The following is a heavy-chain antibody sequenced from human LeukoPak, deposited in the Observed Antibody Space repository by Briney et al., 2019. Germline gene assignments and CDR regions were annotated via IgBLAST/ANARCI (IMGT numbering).Heavy chain of an antibody. CDR3: AGMRGYSYDP. D-gene: IGHD5-18*01. J-gene: IGHJ5*02. CDR2: IYNSAST. CDR1: GGSISGFY. V-gene: IGHV4-4*07. Sequence: SETLSLTCTVSGGSISGFYWSWIRQPAGKGLEWIGRIYNSASTNYNPSLKSRVTMSIDTSKNQFSLRLSSVTAADTAVYYCAGMRGYSYDPWGQGILVTVSS.